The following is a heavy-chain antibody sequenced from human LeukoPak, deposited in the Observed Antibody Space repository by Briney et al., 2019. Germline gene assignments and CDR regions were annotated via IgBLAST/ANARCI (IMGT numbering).Heavy chain of an antibody. Sequence: GGSLRLSCAASGFTFSSYAMNWVRQAPGKGLEWVSTINGGGGTTYYADSVKGRFTISRDNSKTTLSLQMNSLRTEDTAVYYCAKGRTGSTYSTLDYWGQGTLVTVSS. J-gene: IGHJ4*02. V-gene: IGHV3-23*01. CDR1: GFTFSSYA. CDR3: AKGRTGSTYSTLDY. D-gene: IGHD1-7*01. CDR2: INGGGGTT.